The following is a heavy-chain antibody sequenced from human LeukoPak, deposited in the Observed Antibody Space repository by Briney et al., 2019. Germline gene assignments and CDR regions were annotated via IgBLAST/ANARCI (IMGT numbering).Heavy chain of an antibody. CDR1: GYTFTSYG. CDR3: AREGSSLKYMDV. CDR2: ISAYNGNT. V-gene: IGHV1-18*01. D-gene: IGHD6-13*01. Sequence: ASVKASCKASGYTFTSYGISWVRQAPGQGLEWMGWISAYNGNTNYAQKLQGRVTMTTDTSTSTAYMELRSLRADDTAVYYCAREGSSLKYMDVWGKGTTVTVSS. J-gene: IGHJ6*03.